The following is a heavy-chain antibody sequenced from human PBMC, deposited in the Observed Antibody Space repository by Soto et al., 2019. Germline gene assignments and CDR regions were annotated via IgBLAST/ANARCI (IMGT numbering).Heavy chain of an antibody. CDR3: ARGKNWFDP. V-gene: IGHV4-31*03. CDR1: VGSVSSGGYH. Sequence: TLSRTCTVSVGSVSSGGYHWSGILQHPGKGLEWIGYIYYIGSTYYNPSLKSRVTISVDTSKNQFSLKLSSVTAADTAVYYCARGKNWFDPWGQGTLVTVSS. CDR2: IYYIGST. J-gene: IGHJ5*02.